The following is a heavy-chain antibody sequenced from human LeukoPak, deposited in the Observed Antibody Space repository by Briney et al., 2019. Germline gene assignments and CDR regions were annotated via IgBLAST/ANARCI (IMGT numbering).Heavy chain of an antibody. Sequence: SGPTLVNPTQTLTLTCIFSGFSLSTSGVGVGWVRQPPVKALEWPALIYWDDDKRYSPSLKSRLTITQDTSKNQVVLTMTNMDPVDTATYYCAHRLKGSSSWYSVYWGQGTLVTVSS. D-gene: IGHD6-13*01. V-gene: IGHV2-5*02. J-gene: IGHJ4*02. CDR2: IYWDDDK. CDR1: GFSLSTSGVG. CDR3: AHRLKGSSSWYSVY.